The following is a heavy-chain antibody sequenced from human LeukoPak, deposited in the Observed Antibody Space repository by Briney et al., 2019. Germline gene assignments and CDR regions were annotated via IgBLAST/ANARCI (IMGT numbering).Heavy chain of an antibody. CDR2: INSNSGGT. J-gene: IGHJ4*02. CDR1: GYTFTGYY. D-gene: IGHD1-26*01. CDR3: ARGGSYFPPDY. V-gene: IGHV1-2*02. Sequence: ASVKVSCKASGYTFTGYYMHWVRQAPGQGLEWMGWINSNSGGTNYPQKFQGRVTMTRDTSISTAYMEVSRLRSDDTAVYYCARGGSYFPPDYWGQGTLVTASS.